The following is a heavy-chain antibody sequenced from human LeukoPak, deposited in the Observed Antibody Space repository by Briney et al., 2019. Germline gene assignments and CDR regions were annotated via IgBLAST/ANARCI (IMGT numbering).Heavy chain of an antibody. CDR1: GGSISSGGYS. D-gene: IGHD3-10*01. J-gene: IGHJ5*02. V-gene: IGHV4-30-2*01. Sequence: SETLSLTCAVSGGSISSGGYSWSWIRQPPGKGLEWIGYIYHSGSTYYNPSLKSRVTVSVDRSKNQFSLKLSSVTAADTAVYYCARGLLLWFGELLEGPWFDPWGQGTLVTVSS. CDR3: ARGLLLWFGELLEGPWFDP. CDR2: IYHSGST.